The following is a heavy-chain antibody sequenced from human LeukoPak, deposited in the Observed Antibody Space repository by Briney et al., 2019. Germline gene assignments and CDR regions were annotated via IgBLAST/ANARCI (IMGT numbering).Heavy chain of an antibody. V-gene: IGHV6-1*01. J-gene: IGHJ3*02. D-gene: IGHD1-26*01. CDR2: TYYRSKWYN. Sequence: SQTLSPTCAISGDSVSRNRTAWNWIRQSPSRGLEWLGRTYYRSKWYNDYAVSVKSRITINADTSKNQFSLQLNSVTPEDTAVYYCARDRGGARAFDIWGHGTMVTVSS. CDR1: GDSVSRNRTA. CDR3: ARDRGGARAFDI.